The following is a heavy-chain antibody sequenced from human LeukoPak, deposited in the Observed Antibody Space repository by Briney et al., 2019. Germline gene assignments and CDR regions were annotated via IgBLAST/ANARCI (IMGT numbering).Heavy chain of an antibody. CDR1: GYTFTSYD. CDR2: MNPNSGNT. J-gene: IGHJ4*02. Sequence: ASVKVSCKASGYTFTSYDINWVRQATGQGLEWMGWMNPNSGNTGYAQKFQGRVTMTRNTSISTAYMELSSLRSEDTAVYYCARVDTNDYGDYDFDYRGQGTLVTVSS. D-gene: IGHD4-17*01. CDR3: ARVDTNDYGDYDFDY. V-gene: IGHV1-8*01.